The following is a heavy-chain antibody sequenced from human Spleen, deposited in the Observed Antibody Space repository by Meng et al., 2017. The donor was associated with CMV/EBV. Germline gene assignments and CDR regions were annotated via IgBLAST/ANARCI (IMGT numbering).Heavy chain of an antibody. Sequence: GESLKISCAASGFIFSNSWMHWVRQAPGKGLEWVSGLNWRGDNTGYADSVKGRFTISRDNAKNSLYLQMNSLRADDTALYYCVRGGGTLDYWSQGTLVTVSS. CDR3: VRGGGTLDY. V-gene: IGHV3-20*04. D-gene: IGHD3-16*01. CDR1: GFIFSNSW. CDR2: LNWRGDNT. J-gene: IGHJ4*02.